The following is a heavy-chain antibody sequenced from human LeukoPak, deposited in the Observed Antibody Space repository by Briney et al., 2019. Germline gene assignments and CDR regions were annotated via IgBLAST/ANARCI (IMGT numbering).Heavy chain of an antibody. CDR1: GFTLTGHY. D-gene: IGHD2-15*01. V-gene: IGHV1-2*02. Sequence: ASVKVSCKSSGFTLTGHYIHWVRQAPGQGLEWMGYIGPRNSAASYAEKFQGRVTMTRDTSLSTAYMELSRLTSDDTAVYYCAREGSDQPSKDFDYWGQGTLVTVSS. CDR3: AREGSDQPSKDFDY. J-gene: IGHJ4*02. CDR2: IGPRNSAA.